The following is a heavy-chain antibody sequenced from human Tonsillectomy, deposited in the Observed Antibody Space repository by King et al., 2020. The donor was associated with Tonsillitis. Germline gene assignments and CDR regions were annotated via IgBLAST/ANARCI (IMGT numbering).Heavy chain of an antibody. J-gene: IGHJ4*02. Sequence: VTLKESGPALVKPTQTLTLTCTFSGFSLSTTGMCVSWIRQPPGKALEWLARIDWDDDKFYSTSLKTRLTISKDTSKNQVVLTMTNMDPVDTATYYCARNAYEGGPTSRHFDYWGQGTLVTVSS. CDR2: IDWDDDK. CDR3: ARNAYEGGPTSRHFDY. CDR1: GFSLSTTGMC. D-gene: IGHD5-12*01. V-gene: IGHV2-70*04.